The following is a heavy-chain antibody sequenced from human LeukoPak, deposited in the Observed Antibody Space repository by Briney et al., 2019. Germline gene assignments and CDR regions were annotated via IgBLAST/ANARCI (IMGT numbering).Heavy chain of an antibody. V-gene: IGHV3-23*01. Sequence: PGGSLRLSCAASGFTFTNYGMHWVRQAPGKGLEWVSAMSYSGSSTYYADSVKGRFTISRDNSKNTLYLQMNSLRAEDTAVYYCAKDRSSSFSGFLEYWGQGTLVTVSS. J-gene: IGHJ4*02. CDR1: GFTFTNYG. CDR3: AKDRSSSFSGFLEY. CDR2: MSYSGSST. D-gene: IGHD6-6*01.